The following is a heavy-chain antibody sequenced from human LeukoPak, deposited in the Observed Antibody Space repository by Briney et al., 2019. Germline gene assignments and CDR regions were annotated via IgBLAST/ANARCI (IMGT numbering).Heavy chain of an antibody. CDR1: GGSFSGYY. Sequence: SETLSLTCAVYGGSFSGYYWSWIRQPPGKGLEWIGEINHSGSTNYNPSLKSRVTISVDTSKNPFSLKLSSVTAADTAVYYCARGFDFWSGYNFDYWGQGTLVTVSS. V-gene: IGHV4-34*01. CDR2: INHSGST. CDR3: ARGFDFWSGYNFDY. J-gene: IGHJ4*02. D-gene: IGHD3-3*01.